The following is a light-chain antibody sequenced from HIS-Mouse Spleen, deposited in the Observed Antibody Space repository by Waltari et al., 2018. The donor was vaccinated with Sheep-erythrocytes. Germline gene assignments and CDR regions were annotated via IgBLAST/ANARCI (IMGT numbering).Light chain of an antibody. J-gene: IGLJ3*02. CDR3: CSDAGSNTPWV. V-gene: IGLV2-23*01. CDR1: SSDVGSYNL. Sequence: QSALTQPASVSGSPGQSITISCTGTSSDVGSYNLVSWYQQHPGKAPKLLIYEGSKRPCGVSNRFSGYKSGNTGSLTISGLQAEDEADYYCCSDAGSNTPWVFGGGTKLTVL. CDR2: EGS.